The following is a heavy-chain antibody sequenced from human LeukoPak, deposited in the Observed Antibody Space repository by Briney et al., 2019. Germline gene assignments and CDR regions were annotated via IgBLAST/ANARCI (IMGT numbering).Heavy chain of an antibody. CDR3: ARDVSRLGEFPSLWGNAFDI. D-gene: IGHD3-16*01. Sequence: GASVKVSCKASGYTFTDYYMHWVRQAPGQGLEWMGWINGNSGGTNYAQKFQGRVTMTRDTSISTAYMELSRLRSDDTAVYYCARDVSRLGEFPSLWGNAFDIWGQGTMVTVSS. V-gene: IGHV1-2*02. CDR1: GYTFTDYY. J-gene: IGHJ3*02. CDR2: INGNSGGT.